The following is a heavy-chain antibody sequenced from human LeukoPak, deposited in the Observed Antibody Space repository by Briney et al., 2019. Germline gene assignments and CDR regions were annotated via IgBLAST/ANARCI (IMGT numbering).Heavy chain of an antibody. CDR2: IRYDGSNK. J-gene: IGHJ6*03. CDR1: GFTFSSYG. CDR3: AKDHGSGSYYDYYYYYMDV. Sequence: PGGSLRLSCAASGFTFSSYGMHWVRQAPGKGLEWVAFIRYDGSNKYYADSVKGRFTISRDNSKNTLYLQMNSLRAEDTAVYYCAKDHGSGSYYDYYYYYMDVWGKGTTVTISS. V-gene: IGHV3-30*02. D-gene: IGHD3-10*01.